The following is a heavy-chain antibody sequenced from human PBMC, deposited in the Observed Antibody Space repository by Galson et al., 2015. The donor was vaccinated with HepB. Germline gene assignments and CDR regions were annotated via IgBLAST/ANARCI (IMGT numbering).Heavy chain of an antibody. CDR3: AREVTLTSSLYYYGMEV. CDR2: ISYDGSYQ. CDR1: GFTFSNYG. J-gene: IGHJ6*02. V-gene: IGHV3-30*19. D-gene: IGHD6-13*01. Sequence: SLRLSCAASGFTFSNYGMYWVRQAPGKGLEWMAVISYDGSYQYYADSVKGRFTISRDNSKNTLYLQMNSLGGEDTAVYFCAREVTLTSSLYYYGMEVWGHGTTVIVSS.